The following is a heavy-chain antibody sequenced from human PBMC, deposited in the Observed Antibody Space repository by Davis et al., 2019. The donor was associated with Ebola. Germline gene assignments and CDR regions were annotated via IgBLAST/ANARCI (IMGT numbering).Heavy chain of an antibody. V-gene: IGHV1-69*08. J-gene: IGHJ4*02. CDR3: TVFGFYPGGYYFDY. CDR1: GGTFNSYS. Sequence: AASVKVSCKATGGTFNSYSISWVRQAPGLGLEWMGRISPMLGTTSYAQKFQGRVTITADESTSTAYMELSSLRSEDTAVYYCTVFGFYPGGYYFDYWGQGTLVTVSS. D-gene: IGHD2/OR15-2a*01. CDR2: ISPMLGTT.